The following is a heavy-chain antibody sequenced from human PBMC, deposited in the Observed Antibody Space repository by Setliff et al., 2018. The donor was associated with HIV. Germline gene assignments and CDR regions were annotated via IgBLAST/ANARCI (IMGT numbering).Heavy chain of an antibody. CDR1: GGTLSSYT. Sequence: SVKVSCKASGGTLSSYTINWVRQAPGQGLEWMGRSIPILGIGNDEQAQKFKGRVTFTADKSTSTVYMELSSLRSEDTAVYYCARCGAGEWHLYMDVWGKGTAVTVSS. V-gene: IGHV1-69*02. CDR3: ARCGAGEWHLYMDV. CDR2: SIPILGIG. J-gene: IGHJ6*03. D-gene: IGHD3-16*01.